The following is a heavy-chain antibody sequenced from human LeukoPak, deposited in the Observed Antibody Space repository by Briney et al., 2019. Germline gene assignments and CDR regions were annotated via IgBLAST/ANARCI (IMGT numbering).Heavy chain of an antibody. D-gene: IGHD2-15*01. CDR3: ARGGGGHDFDY. CDR1: GYSISSGYY. CDR2: IYHSGST. Sequence: SETLSLTCTVSGYSISSGYYWGWIRQPPGKGLAWLGSIYHSGSTYYNPSLKSQITISVDTSTSKNQFSLKLSSVTAADTAVYYCARGGGGHDFDYWGQGTLVTVSS. V-gene: IGHV4-38-2*02. J-gene: IGHJ4*02.